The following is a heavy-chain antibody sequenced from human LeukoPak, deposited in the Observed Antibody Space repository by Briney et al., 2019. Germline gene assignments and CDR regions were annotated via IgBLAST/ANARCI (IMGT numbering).Heavy chain of an antibody. J-gene: IGHJ1*01. D-gene: IGHD2-15*01. CDR3: ARAGQVVAGCFQH. V-gene: IGHV3-30*04. Sequence: GRSLRLSCAASGFTFSSYAMHWVRQAPGKGLEWVAVISYDGSDKYYADSVKGRFTISRDNSKNTLYLQMNSLSAEDTAVYYCARAGQVVAGCFQHWGQGTLVTVSS. CDR2: ISYDGSDK. CDR1: GFTFSSYA.